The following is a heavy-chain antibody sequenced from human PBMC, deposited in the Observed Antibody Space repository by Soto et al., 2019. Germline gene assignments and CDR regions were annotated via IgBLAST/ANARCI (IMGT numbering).Heavy chain of an antibody. J-gene: IGHJ4*02. Sequence: QVQLVESGGGVVQPGRSLRLSCAASGSTFSSYGMRWVRQAPGKGLEWVAAISYAGSNKNYADSVKGRFTISRDNSKNTLYLQMDSLRDEDTAVYYCAKDTYYHDSSGYYVFDYWGQGTLVTVSS. V-gene: IGHV3-30*18. CDR1: GSTFSSYG. CDR3: AKDTYYHDSSGYYVFDY. CDR2: ISYAGSNK. D-gene: IGHD3-22*01.